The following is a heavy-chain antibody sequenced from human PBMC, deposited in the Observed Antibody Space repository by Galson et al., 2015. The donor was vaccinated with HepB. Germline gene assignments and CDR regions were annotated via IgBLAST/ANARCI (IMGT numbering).Heavy chain of an antibody. V-gene: IGHV1-2*04. Sequence: SVKVSCKASGYTFTGYYMHWVRQAPGQGLEWMGWINPNSGGTNYAQKFQGWVTMTRDTSISTAYMELSRLRSDDTAVYYCARATTYYYDSSGYYYVYFQHWGQGTLVTVSS. CDR2: INPNSGGT. CDR3: ARATTYYYDSSGYYYVYFQH. CDR1: GYTFTGYY. J-gene: IGHJ1*01. D-gene: IGHD3-22*01.